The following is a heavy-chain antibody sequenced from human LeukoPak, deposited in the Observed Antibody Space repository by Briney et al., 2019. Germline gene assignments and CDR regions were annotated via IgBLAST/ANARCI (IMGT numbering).Heavy chain of an antibody. CDR3: ARVPRHSSSWYGSYYMDV. J-gene: IGHJ6*03. V-gene: IGHV4-34*01. CDR1: GFTFSSYS. D-gene: IGHD6-13*01. Sequence: PGGSLRLSCAASGFTFSSYSMNWVRQPPGKGLEWIGEINHSGSTNYNPSLKSRVTISVDTSKNQFSLKLSSVTAADTAVYYCARVPRHSSSWYGSYYMDVWGKGTTVTVSS. CDR2: INHSGST.